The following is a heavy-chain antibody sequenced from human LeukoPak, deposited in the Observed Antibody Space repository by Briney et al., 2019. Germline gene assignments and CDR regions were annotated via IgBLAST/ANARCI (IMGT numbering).Heavy chain of an antibody. CDR3: ARDLDWGAFDA. CDR2: ISPSGSIS. J-gene: IGHJ5*02. V-gene: IGHV3-23*01. Sequence: GGTLRLSCAASGFTFSSHGINWVRQASGKGLEWVSGISPSGSISYYADSVKGRFTISRDNSKNTVSLQMNSLRAEDTALYYCARDLDWGAFDAWGQGTLVTVSS. CDR1: GFTFSSHG. D-gene: IGHD3-9*01.